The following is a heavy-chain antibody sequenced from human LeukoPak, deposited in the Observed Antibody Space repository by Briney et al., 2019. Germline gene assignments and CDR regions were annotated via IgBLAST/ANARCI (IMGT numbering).Heavy chain of an antibody. D-gene: IGHD3-10*02. CDR3: AKLGSTMIGGV. V-gene: IGHV3-30*02. CDR2: IRYDGSNN. CDR1: GFTFSRYG. Sequence: GGSLRLSCAASGFTFSRYGMHWLRQAPRKGLEGVACIRYDGSNNYYAHSVKGRFTISIDKAKNSLYLQMNSLRAEDTAVYYCAKLGSTMIGGVWGKGTTVTIAS. J-gene: IGHJ6*04.